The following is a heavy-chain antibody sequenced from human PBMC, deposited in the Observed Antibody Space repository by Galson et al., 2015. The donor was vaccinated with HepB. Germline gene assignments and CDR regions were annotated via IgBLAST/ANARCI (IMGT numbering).Heavy chain of an antibody. J-gene: IGHJ3*02. D-gene: IGHD3-16*02. Sequence: SVKVSCKASGYTFTSYAMHWVRQAPGQRLEWMGWINAGNGNTKYSQKFQGRVTITRDTSASTAYMELSSLRSEDTAVYYCAREGDHYDYVWGSYRPGPDAFDIWGQGTMVTVSS. CDR3: AREGDHYDYVWGSYRPGPDAFDI. CDR2: INAGNGNT. V-gene: IGHV1-3*01. CDR1: GYTFTSYA.